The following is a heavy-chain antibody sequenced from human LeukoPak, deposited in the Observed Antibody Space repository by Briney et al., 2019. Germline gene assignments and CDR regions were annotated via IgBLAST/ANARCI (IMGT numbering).Heavy chain of an antibody. J-gene: IGHJ5*02. CDR1: GFTFSNAW. V-gene: IGHV3-15*01. CDR3: TTVGSDYDYVWGSYRASSWFDP. Sequence: GGSLRLSCAASGFTFSNAWMSWVRRAPGKGLEWVGRIKSKTDGGTTDYAAPVKGRFTISRDDSKNTLYLQMNSLKTEDTAVYYCTTVGSDYDYVWGSYRASSWFDPWGQGTLVTVSS. CDR2: IKSKTDGGTT. D-gene: IGHD3-16*02.